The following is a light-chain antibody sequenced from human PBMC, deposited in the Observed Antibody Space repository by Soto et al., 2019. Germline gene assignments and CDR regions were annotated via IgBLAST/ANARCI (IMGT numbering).Light chain of an antibody. CDR2: EVN. CDR1: GRDVGGYNF. CDR3: SSYTSVAALYWV. J-gene: IGLJ6*01. V-gene: IGLV2-14*01. Sequence: QSALPQPASVSGSPGQSITISCTGTGRDVGGYNFVSWYQQHPGKAPKLIIYEVNTRPSGVSNRFSGSKSANTASLTISGLQAEDEADYYCSSYTSVAALYWVFGRATKVTV.